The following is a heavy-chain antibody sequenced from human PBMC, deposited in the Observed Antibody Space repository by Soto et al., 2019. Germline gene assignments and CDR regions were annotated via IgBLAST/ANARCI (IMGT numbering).Heavy chain of an antibody. J-gene: IGHJ5*02. Sequence: SVKVSCKASGGTFSSYTISWVRQAPGQGLEWMGRIIPILGIANYAQKFQGRVTITADKSTSTAYMELSSLRSEDTAVYYCARDRFGSAIAARQRFDPWGQGTLVTVSS. CDR1: GGTFSSYT. V-gene: IGHV1-69*04. D-gene: IGHD6-6*01. CDR2: IIPILGIA. CDR3: ARDRFGSAIAARQRFDP.